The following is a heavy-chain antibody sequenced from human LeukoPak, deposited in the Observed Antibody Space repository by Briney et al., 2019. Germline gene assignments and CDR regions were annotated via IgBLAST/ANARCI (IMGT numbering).Heavy chain of an antibody. J-gene: IGHJ4*02. V-gene: IGHV3-21*01. CDR1: GFTFSVYS. Sequence: GRSLRLSCAASGFTFSVYSMHWVRQAPGKGLEWVSSISSSSSYKYYTDSVKGRFTISRDNAKNSLYLQMNSLRAEDTAVYYCASTRRSWENFEYYFDYWGQGTLVTVSS. D-gene: IGHD1-26*01. CDR2: ISSSSSYK. CDR3: ASTRRSWENFEYYFDY.